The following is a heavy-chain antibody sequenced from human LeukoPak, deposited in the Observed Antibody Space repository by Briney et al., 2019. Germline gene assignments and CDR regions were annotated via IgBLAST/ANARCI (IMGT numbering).Heavy chain of an antibody. Sequence: ASVKVSCKASGFTFTNYYMHWVRQAPGQGLEWMGLINPSGSSTNYAQKFRGRVTMTRDTPTTTVYMELSSLRSEDTAVYYCAREESGGYFDYGGQGTLVTVSS. CDR1: GFTFTNYY. CDR3: AREESGGYFDY. D-gene: IGHD2-8*02. J-gene: IGHJ4*02. CDR2: INPSGSST. V-gene: IGHV1-46*01.